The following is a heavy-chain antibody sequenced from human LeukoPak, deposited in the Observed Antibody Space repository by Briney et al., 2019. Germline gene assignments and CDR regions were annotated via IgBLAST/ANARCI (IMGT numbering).Heavy chain of an antibody. V-gene: IGHV4-39*01. CDR3: ARRDHTGRSHAWFDP. D-gene: IGHD1-14*01. J-gene: IGHJ5*02. CDR1: GGSVSTISHF. CDR2: LSDTGTT. Sequence: PSETLSLTCTVSGGSVSTISHFWDWVRQPPGKGPEWIVSLSDTGTTYYNPSLESQVTMSVDTSKNQFSLKLSSVTAADTAVYYCARRDHTGRSHAWFDPWGQGTLVTVSS.